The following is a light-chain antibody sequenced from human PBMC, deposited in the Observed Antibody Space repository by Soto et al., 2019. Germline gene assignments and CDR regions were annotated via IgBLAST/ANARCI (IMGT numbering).Light chain of an antibody. J-gene: IGLJ2*01. CDR3: QTWGTGIRV. CDR2: LNTDGTH. V-gene: IGLV4-69*01. Sequence: QSVLTQSPSASASLGASVKLTCTLSSGHSSYAIEWHQQQPEKGPRYLMKLNTDGTHSKGDRIPDRFSGSSSGAERYLTIRSLQSEDEADYYCQTWGTGIRVFVGGTKLTVL. CDR1: SGHSSYA.